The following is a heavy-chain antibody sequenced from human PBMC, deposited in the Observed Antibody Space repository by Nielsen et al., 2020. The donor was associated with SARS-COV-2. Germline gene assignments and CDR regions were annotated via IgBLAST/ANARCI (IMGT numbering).Heavy chain of an antibody. CDR2: IYWNDDK. V-gene: IGHV2-5*01. J-gene: IGHJ3*01. CDR3: ANRRGPMGAYDL. Sequence: SGPTLVKPPQTLTLTCTVSGVSLSTSGVGVGWIRQPPGKALEWLALIYWNDDKRYSPSLSSRLTVTKDTSKNQVVLKMTNMDPVDTATYWCANRRGPMGAYDLWGQGTVVTVSS. D-gene: IGHD3-10*01. CDR1: GVSLSTSGVG.